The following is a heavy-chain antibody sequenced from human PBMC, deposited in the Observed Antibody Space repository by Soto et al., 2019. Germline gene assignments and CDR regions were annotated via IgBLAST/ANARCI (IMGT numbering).Heavy chain of an antibody. CDR2: IYYSGST. D-gene: IGHD4-17*01. J-gene: IGHJ4*02. CDR1: GGSISSYY. V-gene: IGHV4-59*01. CDR3: ARVTYGDYYFDY. Sequence: SETLSLTCTVSGGSISSYYWSWIRQPPGKGLEWIGYIYYSGSTNYNPSLKSRVTISVDTSKNQFSLMLSSVTAADTVVYYCARVTYGDYYFDYWGQGTLVKVSS.